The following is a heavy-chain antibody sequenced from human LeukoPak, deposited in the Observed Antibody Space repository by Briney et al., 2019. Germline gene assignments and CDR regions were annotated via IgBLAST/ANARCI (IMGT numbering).Heavy chain of an antibody. CDR2: IHYSGST. Sequence: SETLSLTCTVSGDSVSNGGYYWSWIRQPPGKGLEWIGYIHYSGSTNYSPSLKSRVTISVDPSKNQFSLKLSSVTAADTAVYYCARSQPFTTYDYWGQGTLVTVSS. D-gene: IGHD3-3*01. CDR1: GDSVSNGGYY. CDR3: ARSQPFTTYDY. J-gene: IGHJ4*02. V-gene: IGHV4-61*08.